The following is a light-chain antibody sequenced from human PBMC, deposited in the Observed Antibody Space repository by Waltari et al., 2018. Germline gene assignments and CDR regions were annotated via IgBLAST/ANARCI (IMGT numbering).Light chain of an antibody. V-gene: IGKV3-11*01. CDR3: LQRSNWPPT. CDR1: HSFSNS. Sequence: EFIFTQSPATLFLSPGDRATLFCRASHSFSNSLSWYQQKPGQAPRLLIHNALTRDTGIPARFSGSGSGTDFTLTIGSLEPEDFAVYFCLQRSNWPPTFGGGTTVEI. J-gene: IGKJ4*01. CDR2: NAL.